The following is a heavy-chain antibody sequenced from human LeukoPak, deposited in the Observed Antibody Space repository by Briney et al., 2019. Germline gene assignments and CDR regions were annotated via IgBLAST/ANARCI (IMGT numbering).Heavy chain of an antibody. V-gene: IGHV4-59*01. CDR2: IYYSGTT. Sequence: SETLSITCTVSGGSISHYYWSWIRQSPGKGLEWIGYIYYSGTTNYNPSLKSRVTISVDTSRNQFSLQPRSVTAADTAVYYCAREDPQTTVPEGMDVWGQGTTVIVSS. CDR3: AREDPQTTVPEGMDV. D-gene: IGHD4-17*01. J-gene: IGHJ6*02. CDR1: GGSISHYY.